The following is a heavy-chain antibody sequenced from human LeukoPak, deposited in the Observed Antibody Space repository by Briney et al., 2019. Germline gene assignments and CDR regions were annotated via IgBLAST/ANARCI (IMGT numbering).Heavy chain of an antibody. Sequence: GGSLRLSCSASGFTFSSYAMSWVRQAPGEGLEWVSAITHNGGDTWHADSVRGRLTIPRDNSKNTLYLQMNSLRAEDTAVYYCAKGSDISRPYYFDYWGQGILVTVSS. V-gene: IGHV3-23*01. CDR1: GFTFSSYA. CDR3: AKGSDISRPYYFDY. J-gene: IGHJ4*02. D-gene: IGHD2-15*01. CDR2: ITHNGGDT.